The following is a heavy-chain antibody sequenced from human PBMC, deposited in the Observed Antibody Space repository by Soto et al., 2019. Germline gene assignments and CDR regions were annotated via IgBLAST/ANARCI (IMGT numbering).Heavy chain of an antibody. D-gene: IGHD2-15*01. Sequence: QVQLVESGGGVVQPGRSLRLSCAASGFTFSSYGMHWVRQAPGKGLEWVAVIWYDGSNKYYADSVKGRFTISRDNSKNTLYLQMNSLRPEDTAVYYCARDSGYCSGGSCYPGYAFDIWGQATMVTVSS. V-gene: IGHV3-33*01. CDR1: GFTFSSYG. CDR2: IWYDGSNK. CDR3: ARDSGYCSGGSCYPGYAFDI. J-gene: IGHJ3*02.